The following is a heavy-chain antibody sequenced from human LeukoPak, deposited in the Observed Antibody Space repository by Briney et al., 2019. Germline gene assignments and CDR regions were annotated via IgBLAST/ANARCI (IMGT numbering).Heavy chain of an antibody. Sequence: ASVKVSCKASGGTFSSYAISWVRQAPGQGLEWRGRIIPIFGTANYAQKFQGRVTITADKSTSTAYMELSSLRSEDTAVYYCARDYYDSSNWFDPWGQGTLVTVSS. CDR2: IIPIFGTA. J-gene: IGHJ5*02. CDR1: GGTFSSYA. CDR3: ARDYYDSSNWFDP. D-gene: IGHD3-22*01. V-gene: IGHV1-69*06.